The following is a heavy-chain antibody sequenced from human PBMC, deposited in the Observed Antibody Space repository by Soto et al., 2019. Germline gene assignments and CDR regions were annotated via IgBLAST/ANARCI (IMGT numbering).Heavy chain of an antibody. CDR2: ISSSSSYI. CDR3: ARDRAVDIVATPYYYYGMDV. V-gene: IGHV3-21*01. Sequence: GGSLRLSCAASGFTVSSYSMNWVRQAPGKGLEWVSSISSSSSYIYYADSVKGRFTISRDNAKNSLYLQMNSLRAEDTAVYYCARDRAVDIVATPYYYYGMDVWGQGTTVTVSS. CDR1: GFTVSSYS. D-gene: IGHD5-12*01. J-gene: IGHJ6*02.